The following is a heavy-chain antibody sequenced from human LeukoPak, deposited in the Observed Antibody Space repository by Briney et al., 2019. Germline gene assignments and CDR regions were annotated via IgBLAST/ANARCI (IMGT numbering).Heavy chain of an antibody. CDR1: GFTFSSFA. CDR2: LSGSSGST. J-gene: IGHJ4*02. D-gene: IGHD2/OR15-2a*01. V-gene: IGHV3-23*01. Sequence: GGSLRLSCAASGFTFSSFAMHWVRQAPGKGLEWISGLSGSSGSTYYADSVKGRFTISRDNSKNTLYVEMNSLRAEDTAIYYCVRGRISPDYWGQGTLVTVSS. CDR3: VRGRISPDY.